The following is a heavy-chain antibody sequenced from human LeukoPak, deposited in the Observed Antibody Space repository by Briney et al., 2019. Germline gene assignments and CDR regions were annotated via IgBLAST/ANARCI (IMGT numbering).Heavy chain of an antibody. J-gene: IGHJ3*02. D-gene: IGHD1-26*01. CDR3: AKSQLVGATFALDI. CDR2: IRGSGGST. CDR1: GFSFSSYD. Sequence: GSLTLSCSASGFSFSSYDMNWVRQAPGKGVEWVSAIRGSGGSTFDPNSVKGRFTISRDNSKNTLNLQMNSLRAEDTAVYYCAKSQLVGATFALDIWGQGTMVTVSS. V-gene: IGHV3-23*01.